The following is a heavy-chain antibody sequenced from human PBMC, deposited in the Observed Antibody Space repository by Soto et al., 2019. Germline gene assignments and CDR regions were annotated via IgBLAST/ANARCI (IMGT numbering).Heavy chain of an antibody. V-gene: IGHV1-3*01. Sequence: GASVKVSCKASGYTFTSYAMHWVRQAPGQRLEWMGWINAGNGNTKYSQKFQGRVTITRDTSASTAYMELSSLRSEDTAVYYCARVYCSRTSCYTYYYYGMDVWGQGTTVTVSS. CDR1: GYTFTSYA. CDR2: INAGNGNT. J-gene: IGHJ6*02. CDR3: ARVYCSRTSCYTYYYYGMDV. D-gene: IGHD2-2*02.